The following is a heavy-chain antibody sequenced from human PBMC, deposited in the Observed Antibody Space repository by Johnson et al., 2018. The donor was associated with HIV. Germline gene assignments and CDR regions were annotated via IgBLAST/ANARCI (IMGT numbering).Heavy chain of an antibody. CDR3: AKAASSAPHAFDI. D-gene: IGHD6-6*01. V-gene: IGHV3-30*02. CDR1: GFTFSSYG. Sequence: QVQLVESGGGVVQPGGSLRLSCAASGFTFSSYGMHWVRQAPGKGLEWVAFIRYDGSNKYYADSVKGRFTISRDNSKNTLYLQMNSLRAEDMAVYYCAKAASSAPHAFDIWGQGTMVTVSS. CDR2: IRYDGSNK. J-gene: IGHJ3*02.